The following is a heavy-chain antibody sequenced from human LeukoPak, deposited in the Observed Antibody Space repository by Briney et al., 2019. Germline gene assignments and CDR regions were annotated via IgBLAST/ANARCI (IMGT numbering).Heavy chain of an antibody. CDR1: GFTFTSSA. D-gene: IGHD6-13*01. V-gene: IGHV1-58*01. Sequence: SVKVSCKASGFTFTSSAVQWVRQARGQRLEWIGWIVVGSGNTNYAQKFQERVTITRDMSTSTAYMELGSLRSEDTAVYYCAAAAAPIRYSSSWYLAYWGQGTLVTVSS. CDR3: AAAAAPIRYSSSWYLAY. CDR2: IVVGSGNT. J-gene: IGHJ4*02.